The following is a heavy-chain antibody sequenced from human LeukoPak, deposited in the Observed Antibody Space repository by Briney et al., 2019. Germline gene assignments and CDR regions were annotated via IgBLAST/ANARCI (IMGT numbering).Heavy chain of an antibody. CDR3: ARRVVSGTTGPNYFDY. D-gene: IGHD1-7*01. J-gene: IGHJ4*02. CDR2: IYPGDSHT. Sequence: GESLKISCKGSGYSFTNYWIGWVRQMPGKGLEWMGIIYPGDSHTRYTPSFQGQVSISADRSISTAYLQRSSLKASDTAIYYCARRVVSGTTGPNYFDYWGQGTLVTVSS. CDR1: GYSFTNYW. V-gene: IGHV5-51*01.